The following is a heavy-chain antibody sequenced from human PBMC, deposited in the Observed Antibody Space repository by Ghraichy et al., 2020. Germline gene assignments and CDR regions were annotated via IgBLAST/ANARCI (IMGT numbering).Heavy chain of an antibody. CDR1: GGSFSGYY. CDR2: INHSGST. J-gene: IGHJ5*02. D-gene: IGHD6-25*01. Sequence: SETLSLTCAVYGGSFSGYYWSWIRQPPGKGLEWIGEINHSGSTNYNPSLKSRVTISVDTSKNQFSLKLSSVTAADTAVYYCARPGKAAKRGAGFDPWGQGTLVTVSS. V-gene: IGHV4-34*01. CDR3: ARPGKAAKRGAGFDP.